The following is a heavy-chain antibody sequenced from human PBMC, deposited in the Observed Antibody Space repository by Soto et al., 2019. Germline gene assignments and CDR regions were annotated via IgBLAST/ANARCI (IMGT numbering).Heavy chain of an antibody. CDR1: GFTFSSYA. CDR2: ISYDGSNK. Sequence: QVQLVESGGGVVQPGRSLRLSCAASGFTFSSYAMHWVRQAPGKGLEWVAVISYDGSNKYYADSVKGRFTISRDNSKNTLYLQRNSLRAEDTAVYYCAREGSYCISTSCYGDWFDPWGQGTLVTVSS. CDR3: AREGSYCISTSCYGDWFDP. J-gene: IGHJ5*02. D-gene: IGHD2-2*01. V-gene: IGHV3-30-3*01.